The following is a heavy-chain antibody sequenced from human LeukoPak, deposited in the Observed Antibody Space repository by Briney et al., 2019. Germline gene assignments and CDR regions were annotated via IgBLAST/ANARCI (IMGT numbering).Heavy chain of an antibody. J-gene: IGHJ5*02. CDR1: GFTFSSYW. D-gene: IGHD3-22*01. Sequence: GGSLRLSCAASGFTFSSYWMHWVRQAPGKGLVWVSRIKSDGSNYYADSVKGRFTIFRDNAKNTLYLQMNSLRAEDTAVYYCARESIWSSNYYDSSWGQGTLVTVSS. V-gene: IGHV3-74*01. CDR2: IKSDGSN. CDR3: ARESIWSSNYYDSS.